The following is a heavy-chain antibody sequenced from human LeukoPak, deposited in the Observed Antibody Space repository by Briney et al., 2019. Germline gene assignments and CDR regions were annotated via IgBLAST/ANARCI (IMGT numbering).Heavy chain of an antibody. V-gene: IGHV1-18*04. Sequence: ASVKVSCKASGFTFNAYYIHWVRQAPGQELQWLGWISASNGNTNYAQKFRDRVTMSTDTSTGTAYLDVRSLTSDDTAVYYCARDHSNWNYAPDFWGQGTLVIVSS. CDR3: ARDHSNWNYAPDF. CDR1: GFTFNAYY. J-gene: IGHJ4*02. CDR2: ISASNGNT. D-gene: IGHD1-7*01.